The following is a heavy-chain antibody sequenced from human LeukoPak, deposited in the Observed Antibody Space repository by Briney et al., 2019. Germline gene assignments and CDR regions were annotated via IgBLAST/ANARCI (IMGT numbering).Heavy chain of an antibody. CDR1: GYTLTELS. Sequence: ASVKVSCTVSGYTLTELSMHWVRQAPGKGLEWMGGFDPEDGETIYAQKFQGRVTMTEDTSTDTAYMELSSLRSEDTAVYYCATDRTQYSSSWYYFDYWGQGTLVTVPS. V-gene: IGHV1-24*01. CDR2: FDPEDGET. D-gene: IGHD6-13*01. CDR3: ATDRTQYSSSWYYFDY. J-gene: IGHJ4*02.